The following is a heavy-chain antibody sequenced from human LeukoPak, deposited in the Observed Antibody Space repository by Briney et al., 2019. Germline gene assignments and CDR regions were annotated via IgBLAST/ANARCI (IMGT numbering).Heavy chain of an antibody. J-gene: IGHJ4*02. D-gene: IGHD6-19*01. CDR1: GYTFTAYY. CDR2: INPNSGGT. V-gene: IGHV1-2*02. CDR3: APTVAGTGFDY. Sequence: ASVRVSRKASGYTFTAYYMHWVRQAPGQGLEWMGWINPNSGGTNYAQKFQGRVTMTRDTSISTAYMELSRLRSDDTAVYYCAPTVAGTGFDYWGQGALVTVSS.